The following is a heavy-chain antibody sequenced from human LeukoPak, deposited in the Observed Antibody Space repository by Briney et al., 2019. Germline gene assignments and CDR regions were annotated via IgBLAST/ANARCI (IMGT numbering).Heavy chain of an antibody. D-gene: IGHD1-20*01. CDR2: IYCSGST. Sequence: SETLSLTCTVSGGSISSGDYYWSWIRQPPGKGLEWIGYIYCSGSTYYNPSLKSRVTISVDTSKNQFSLKLSSVTAADTAVYYCARANWNEERAFDIWGQGTMVTVSS. CDR3: ARANWNEERAFDI. CDR1: GGSISSGDYY. J-gene: IGHJ3*02. V-gene: IGHV4-30-4*08.